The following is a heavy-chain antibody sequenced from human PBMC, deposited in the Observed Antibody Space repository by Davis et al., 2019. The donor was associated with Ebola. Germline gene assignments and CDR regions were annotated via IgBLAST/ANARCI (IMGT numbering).Heavy chain of an antibody. CDR2: INYRGST. J-gene: IGHJ5*02. CDR3: ARVCGIAAAGTWWFDP. V-gene: IGHV4-59*01. Sequence: SETLSLTCTVSGGSISSYYWGWIRQPPGRGLDWIGYINYRGSTNYNPSLKSRVTISVDTSKNQFSLKLSSVTAADTAVYYCARVCGIAAAGTWWFDPWGQGTLVTVSS. D-gene: IGHD6-13*01. CDR1: GGSISSYY.